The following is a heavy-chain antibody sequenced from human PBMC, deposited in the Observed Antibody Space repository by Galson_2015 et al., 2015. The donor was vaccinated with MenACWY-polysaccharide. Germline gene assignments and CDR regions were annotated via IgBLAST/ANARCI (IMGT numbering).Heavy chain of an antibody. V-gene: IGHV3-23*01. CDR2: IRSSGTNT. D-gene: IGHD3-3*01. Sequence: GLEWVSAIRSSGTNTYYADSVKGRFTISRDNSKNTLYLQMNSLRAEDTAVYYCAKDSTDFWSVAGRFDHWGQGTLVTVSS. CDR3: AKDSTDFWSVAGRFDH. J-gene: IGHJ5*02.